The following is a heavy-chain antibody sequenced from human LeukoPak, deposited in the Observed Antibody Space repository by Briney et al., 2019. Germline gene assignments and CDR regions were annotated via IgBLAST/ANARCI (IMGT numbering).Heavy chain of an antibody. CDR2: ISAYNGNT. CDR3: ARALTWGYYDSSGYAYYFDY. D-gene: IGHD3-22*01. J-gene: IGHJ4*02. CDR1: GYTFTSYG. V-gene: IGHV1-18*01. Sequence: ASVKVSCKASGYTFTSYGISWVRQAPGQGLEWMGWISAYNGNTNYAQKLQGRVTMTTDTSTSTAYMELRSLRSEDTAVYYCARALTWGYYDSSGYAYYFDYWGQGTLVTVSS.